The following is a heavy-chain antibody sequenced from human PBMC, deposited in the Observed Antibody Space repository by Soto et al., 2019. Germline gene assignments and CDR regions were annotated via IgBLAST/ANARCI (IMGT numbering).Heavy chain of an antibody. CDR3: AREGSYYDTSGYPDY. D-gene: IGHD3-22*01. CDR2: INSDGSTI. V-gene: IGHV3-74*01. J-gene: IGHJ4*02. Sequence: GGSLRLSCAASGFTVDDDAMHWVRQAPGKGLVWVSRINSDGSTINYADSVKGRFTVSRDNAKNTLYLQMNSLRAEDTAVYYCAREGSYYDTSGYPDYWGQGTLVTVSS. CDR1: GFTVDDDA.